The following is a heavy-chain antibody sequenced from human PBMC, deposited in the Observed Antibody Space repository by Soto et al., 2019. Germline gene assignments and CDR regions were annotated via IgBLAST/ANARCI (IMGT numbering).Heavy chain of an antibody. CDR2: TYYRSKWYF. J-gene: IGHJ6*03. Sequence: QVQLQLSGPGLVTPSQTLSLTCAISGGSVSSNSAGWNWIRQTPSRGLEWLGRTYYRSKWYFNYAVSVASRITINPDTSKNQFSLQLSSVTPDDTAVYYCARGSWDDVSGHYYMDVWGKGTTVTVSS. D-gene: IGHD1-1*01. V-gene: IGHV6-1*01. CDR1: GGSVSSNSAG. CDR3: ARGSWDDVSGHYYMDV.